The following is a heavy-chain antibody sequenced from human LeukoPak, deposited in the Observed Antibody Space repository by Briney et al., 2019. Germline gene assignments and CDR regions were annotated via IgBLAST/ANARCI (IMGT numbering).Heavy chain of an antibody. CDR1: GFTFSNYA. V-gene: IGHV3-23*01. Sequence: PEGSLRLSCAASGFTFSNYAMSWVRQAPGKGLEWVSAISGNGGRTFYADSVKGRFTISRDNSKNTLYLQMNSLRAEDTAVYYCATDARSYCGGDCYYYWGQGTLVTVSS. J-gene: IGHJ4*02. CDR3: ATDARSYCGGDCYYY. CDR2: ISGNGGRT. D-gene: IGHD2-21*02.